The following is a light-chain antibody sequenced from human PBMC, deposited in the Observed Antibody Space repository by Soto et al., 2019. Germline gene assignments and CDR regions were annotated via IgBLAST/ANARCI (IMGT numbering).Light chain of an antibody. Sequence: EIVLTQSPDILSLSPGERATLSCRASQSITSDYLSWYQQKPGQAPRPLIYSASLTATGIPDRFSGSGSGTDFTLTISRLEPEDFAVYYCQHYGSSMWTFGQGTKVEIK. CDR2: SAS. J-gene: IGKJ1*01. CDR1: QSITSDY. V-gene: IGKV3-20*01. CDR3: QHYGSSMWT.